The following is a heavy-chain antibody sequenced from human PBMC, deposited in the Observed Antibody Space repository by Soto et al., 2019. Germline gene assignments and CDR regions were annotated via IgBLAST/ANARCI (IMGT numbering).Heavy chain of an antibody. CDR3: ARACGRASCPYYMEV. Sequence: EVQVVESGGDLVQPGGSLRLSCAASGFTFSAYGMTWVRQASGKGMEWVATIKQDGGEKYYVDSMKGRVTISRGNAKDPLYVSMNSLRLEASSVNYCARACGRASCPYYMEVCGKGSTVTVPS. D-gene: IGHD2-2*01. CDR1: GFTFSAYG. V-gene: IGHV3-7*01. J-gene: IGHJ6*03. CDR2: IKQDGGEK.